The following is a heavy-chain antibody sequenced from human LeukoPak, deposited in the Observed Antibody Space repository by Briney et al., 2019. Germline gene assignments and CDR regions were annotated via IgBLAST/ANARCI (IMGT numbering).Heavy chain of an antibody. J-gene: IGHJ3*02. Sequence: GGSLRLSCAASGFTFSSYSMNWVRQAPGKGLEWVSSISSSSSYIYYADSVKGRFTISRDNAKNSLYLQMNSLRAEDTAVYYCARGYYYDSSGWTDAFDIWGQGTMVTVSS. CDR1: GFTFSSYS. CDR2: ISSSSSYI. CDR3: ARGYYYDSSGWTDAFDI. D-gene: IGHD3-22*01. V-gene: IGHV3-21*01.